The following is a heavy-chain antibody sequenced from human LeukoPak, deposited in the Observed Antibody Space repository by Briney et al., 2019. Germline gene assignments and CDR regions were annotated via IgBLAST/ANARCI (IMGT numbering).Heavy chain of an antibody. J-gene: IGHJ4*02. CDR1: GFTFSSYG. D-gene: IGHD3-10*01. CDR2: IWYDGVNK. Sequence: PGGSLRLSCAASGFTFSSYGMHWVRQAPGKGLEWVAVIWYDGVNKYYAASVKGRFTISRDNSKNTLYLQMNSLRAEDTAVYYCARDPGLLIRGVIPVISYYFDYWGQGTLVTVSS. CDR3: ARDPGLLIRGVIPVISYYFDY. V-gene: IGHV3-33*01.